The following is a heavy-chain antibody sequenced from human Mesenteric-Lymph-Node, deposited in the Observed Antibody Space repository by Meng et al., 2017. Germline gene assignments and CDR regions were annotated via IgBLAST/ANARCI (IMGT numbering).Heavy chain of an antibody. CDR1: GYTSTGYY. V-gene: IGHV1-2*06. CDR3: AREGYNYENDY. Sequence: QVQLGQSGVEVKKLGASGKVSCKPAGYTSTGYYMHWVRQAPGQGLEWMGRINPNSGGTNYAQKFQGRVTMTRDTSISTAYMELSRLRSDDTAVYYCAREGYNYENDYWGQGTLVTVSS. D-gene: IGHD5-24*01. CDR2: INPNSGGT. J-gene: IGHJ4*02.